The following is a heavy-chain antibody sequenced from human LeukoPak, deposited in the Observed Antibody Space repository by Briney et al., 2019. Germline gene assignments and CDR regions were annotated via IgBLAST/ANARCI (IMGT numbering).Heavy chain of an antibody. V-gene: IGHV4-34*01. J-gene: IGHJ6*03. D-gene: IGHD2-8*02. Sequence: PSETLSLTCAVYGGSFSNYYWSWIRQPPGKGLEWIGDIYHTGSTTYNPSLKSRVTISVDTSKKQFSLRLSSVTAADTAVYYCARLGLVATSYYYSYMDVWGKGTTVSISS. CDR1: GGSFSNYY. CDR2: IYHTGST. CDR3: ARLGLVATSYYYSYMDV.